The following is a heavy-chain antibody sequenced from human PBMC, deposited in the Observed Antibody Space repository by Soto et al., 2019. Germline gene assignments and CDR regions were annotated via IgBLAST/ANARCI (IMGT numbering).Heavy chain of an antibody. V-gene: IGHV3-9*01. Sequence: EVQLVESGGGLVQPGRSLRLSCAASGFTFDDYAMHWVRQAPGKGLEWVSGISWTSGSIGYADSVKGRFTISRDNAKNSQYLQMNRLRAEDTALYYCAKASPYYCSGSYLLDYWGQGTLVNVSA. D-gene: IGHD3-10*01. CDR1: GFTFDDYA. CDR3: AKASPYYCSGSYLLDY. J-gene: IGHJ4*02. CDR2: ISWTSGSI.